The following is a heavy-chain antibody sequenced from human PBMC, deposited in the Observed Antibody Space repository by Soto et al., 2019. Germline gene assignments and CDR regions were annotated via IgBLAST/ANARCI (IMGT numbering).Heavy chain of an antibody. CDR3: VREGQPAAGTTPHN. J-gene: IGHJ4*02. Sequence: QEQLVESGGGVVQPGRSLRLSCAASGFNFSSYAMHWVRQAPGKGLEWVAVISYDGGKKYYADSVKGRFTISRDNSQNTLYVEMTSLSAEDMAVYYCVREGQPAAGTTPHNWGKGTLVTVSS. D-gene: IGHD6-13*01. CDR1: GFNFSSYA. CDR2: ISYDGGKK. V-gene: IGHV3-30*04.